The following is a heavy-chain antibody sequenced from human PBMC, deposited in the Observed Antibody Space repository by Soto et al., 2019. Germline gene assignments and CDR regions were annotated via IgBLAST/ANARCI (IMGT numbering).Heavy chain of an antibody. CDR1: GYTFTRSG. V-gene: IGHV1-18*01. D-gene: IGHD5-12*01. CDR3: ARAGVAPYYYYGMDV. Sequence: QVQLVQSGAEVKKPGASVKVSCKASGYTFTRSGISWVRQAPGQGPEWMGWISSYNGDTNYAQTFQGRVTMTTDTSTSTAYMELRSLRSHATAVYYCARAGVAPYYYYGMDVWGQGTPVTVSS. CDR2: ISSYNGDT. J-gene: IGHJ6*02.